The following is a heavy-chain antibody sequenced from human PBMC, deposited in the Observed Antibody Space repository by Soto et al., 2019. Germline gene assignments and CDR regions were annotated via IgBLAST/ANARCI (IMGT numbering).Heavy chain of an antibody. V-gene: IGHV3-30*18. J-gene: IGHJ6*02. CDR3: AKDSIPGGYSGYDFAHYYYGMDV. CDR2: ISYDGSNK. Sequence: GGSLRLSCAASGFTFSSYGMHWVRQAPGKGLEWVAVISYDGSNKYYADSVKGRFTISRDNSKNTLYLQMNSLRAEDTAVYYCAKDSIPGGYSGYDFAHYYYGMDVWGQGTTVTVSS. D-gene: IGHD5-12*01. CDR1: GFTFSSYG.